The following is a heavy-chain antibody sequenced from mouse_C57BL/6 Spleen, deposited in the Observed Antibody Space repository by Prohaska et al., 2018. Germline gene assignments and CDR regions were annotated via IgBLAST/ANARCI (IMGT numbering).Heavy chain of an antibody. Sequence: EVQLLETGGGLVQPGGSRGLSCEGSGFTFSGFWMCWVRQTPGKTLEWIGDINSDGSEINYAPSIKDRFTIFRDNDKSTLYLQMSNVRSEDTATYFCMRYGNYWYFDVWGTGTTVTVSS. CDR1: GFTFSGFW. CDR3: MRYGNYWYFDV. D-gene: IGHD2-1*01. V-gene: IGHV11-2*01. CDR2: INSDGSEI. J-gene: IGHJ1*03.